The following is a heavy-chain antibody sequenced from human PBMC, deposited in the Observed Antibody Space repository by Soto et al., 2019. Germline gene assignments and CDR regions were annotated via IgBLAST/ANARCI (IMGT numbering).Heavy chain of an antibody. CDR3: ARAVIVVVPAAGSDS. J-gene: IGHJ4*02. CDR2: ISSSSSYT. Sequence: GGSLRLSCAASGFTFSDYYMSWIRQAPGKGLEWVSYISSSSSYTNYADSVKGRFTISRDNAKNSLYLQMNRLRAEDTAVYYCARAVIVVVPAAGSDSWGQGTLVTVSS. V-gene: IGHV3-11*06. D-gene: IGHD2-2*01. CDR1: GFTFSDYY.